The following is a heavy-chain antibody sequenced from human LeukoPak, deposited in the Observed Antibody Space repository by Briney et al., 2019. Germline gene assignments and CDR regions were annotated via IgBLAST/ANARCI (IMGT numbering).Heavy chain of an antibody. V-gene: IGHV3-48*01. J-gene: IGHJ6*03. CDR1: GFTFSGYS. Sequence: GGSLRLSCAASGFTFSGYSMNWVRQAPGKGLEWVSYISSSSSTIYYADSVKGRFTISRDNAKNSLYLQMNSLRAEDTAVYYCARVAEYYYYYMDVWGIGTTVTVSS. CDR3: ARVAEYYYYYMDV. CDR2: ISSSSSTI.